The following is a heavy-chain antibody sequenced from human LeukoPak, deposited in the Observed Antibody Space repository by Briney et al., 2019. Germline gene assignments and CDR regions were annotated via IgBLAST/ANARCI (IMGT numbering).Heavy chain of an antibody. J-gene: IGHJ4*02. V-gene: IGHV3-74*01. Sequence: GGSLRLSCAASGFTFSSYWMHWVRQSPGKGLVWVSRINSDGSSTSYADSVKGRFTISRDNAKNTLYLQMNSLRAEDTAEYYCATVQQYYYDSSGLFDYWGQGILVAVSS. D-gene: IGHD3-22*01. CDR2: INSDGSST. CDR1: GFTFSSYW. CDR3: ATVQQYYYDSSGLFDY.